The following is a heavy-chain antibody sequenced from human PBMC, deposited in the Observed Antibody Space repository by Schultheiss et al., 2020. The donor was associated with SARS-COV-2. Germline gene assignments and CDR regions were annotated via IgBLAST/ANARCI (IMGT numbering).Heavy chain of an antibody. CDR1: GGSISSGSYY. J-gene: IGHJ4*02. D-gene: IGHD4-17*01. Sequence: SETLSLTCTDSGGSISSGSYYWSWIRQHPGKGLEWIGYIYYSGSTNYNPSLKSRVTISVDTSKNQFSLKLSSVTAADTAVYYCARVYGDYDAYYFDYWGQGTLVTVSS. V-gene: IGHV4-61*01. CDR2: IYYSGST. CDR3: ARVYGDYDAYYFDY.